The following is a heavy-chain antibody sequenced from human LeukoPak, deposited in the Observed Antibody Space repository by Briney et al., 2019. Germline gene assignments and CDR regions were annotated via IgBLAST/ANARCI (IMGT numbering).Heavy chain of an antibody. V-gene: IGHV4-34*01. CDR1: GASVSDYY. CDR3: AIYSSSWLPYDY. Sequence: PSETLSLTCAVHGASVSDYYWTWIRQSPGKGLECIGAIDHRGSATYNPSLKSRVTISVDRSKNQFSLKLSSVTAADTAVYYCAIYSSSWLPYDYWGQGTLVTVSS. J-gene: IGHJ4*02. CDR2: IDHRGSA. D-gene: IGHD6-13*01.